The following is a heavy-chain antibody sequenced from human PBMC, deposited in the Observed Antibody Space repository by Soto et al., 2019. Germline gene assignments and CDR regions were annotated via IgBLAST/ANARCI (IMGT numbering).Heavy chain of an antibody. CDR2: IYYSGST. D-gene: IGHD3-9*01. CDR1: GGSISSYY. J-gene: IGHJ6*02. Sequence: SETLSLTCTVSGGSISSYYWSWIRQPPGKGLEWIGYIYYSGSTNYNPSLKSRVTISVDTSKNQFSLKLSSVTAADTAVYYCARLTLNYYYYGMDVWGQGTTLTVSS. CDR3: ARLTLNYYYYGMDV. V-gene: IGHV4-59*01.